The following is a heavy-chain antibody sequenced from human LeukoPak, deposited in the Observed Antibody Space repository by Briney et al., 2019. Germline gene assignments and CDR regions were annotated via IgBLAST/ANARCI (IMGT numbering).Heavy chain of an antibody. CDR1: GGSISTYF. CDR3: ARETYYYDSSDNWYFDY. CDR2: IYYSGST. Sequence: PSETLSLTCTVSGGSISTYFWSWIRQPPGKGLEWIGYIYYSGSTYYNPSLKSRVTISVDTSKNQFSLKLSSVTAADTAVYYCARETYYYDSSDNWYFDYWGQGTLVTVSS. D-gene: IGHD3-22*01. V-gene: IGHV4-59*06. J-gene: IGHJ4*02.